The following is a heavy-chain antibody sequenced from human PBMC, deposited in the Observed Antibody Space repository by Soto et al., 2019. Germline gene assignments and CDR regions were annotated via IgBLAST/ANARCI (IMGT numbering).Heavy chain of an antibody. CDR3: SRHGTSYCSSASCYAGDYYYYMDV. J-gene: IGHJ6*03. CDR2: IYYSGST. D-gene: IGHD2-2*01. Sequence: SETLSLTCTVSGGSISSSSYYWGWIRQPPGKGLEWIGSIYYSGSTYYNTSLKSRVTISLDTSKNQFSLNLNSVTAADTAVLYCSRHGTSYCSSASCYAGDYYYYMDVWGKGTTVTVSS. CDR1: GGSISSSSYY. V-gene: IGHV4-39*01.